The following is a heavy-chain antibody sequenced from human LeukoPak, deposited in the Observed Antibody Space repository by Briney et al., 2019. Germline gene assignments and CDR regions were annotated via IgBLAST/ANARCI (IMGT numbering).Heavy chain of an antibody. CDR1: GATFGSHS. CDR2: IVPMFGTD. J-gene: IGHJ3*02. CDR3: ARDLLSVDNYDALDI. D-gene: IGHD5-12*01. Sequence: SVKVSCKASGATFGSHSISWVRQAPGQGLEWMGGIVPMFGTDVYAQRFQGRVTVTADESTTTAYMELISLTSEDTAMYYCARDLLSVDNYDALDIWGQGTMVTVSS. V-gene: IGHV1-69*13.